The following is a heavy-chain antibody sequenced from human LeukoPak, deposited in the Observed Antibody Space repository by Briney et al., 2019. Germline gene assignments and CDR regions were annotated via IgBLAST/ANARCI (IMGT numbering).Heavy chain of an antibody. J-gene: IGHJ4*02. V-gene: IGHV4-34*01. D-gene: IGHD3-22*01. Sequence: NPSETLSLTCAVYGGSFSGYYWSWIRQPPGKGLEWIGEINHSGNTNYNPSLKSRVTISVDTSKNQFSLKLSSVTAEDTAVYYCARFYDTSGYSSTYSFDYWGQGTLVTVSS. CDR1: GGSFSGYY. CDR3: ARFYDTSGYSSTYSFDY. CDR2: INHSGNT.